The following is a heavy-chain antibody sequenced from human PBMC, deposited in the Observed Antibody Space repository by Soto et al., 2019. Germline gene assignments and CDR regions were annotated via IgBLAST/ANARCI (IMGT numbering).Heavy chain of an antibody. J-gene: IGHJ2*01. Sequence: EVQLVESGGDLVQPGGSLRLSCAASGFTFTSYWMSWVLQAPGKGLEWVANMNQDGSAKYYAVSVKGRFTISGDNVKNSLFLRMKSVRAEDTAVYYCAREMGGATVTTIWYFGLLGRGTLVTVSS. CDR2: MNQDGSAK. D-gene: IGHD4-17*01. CDR3: AREMGGATVTTIWYFGL. V-gene: IGHV3-7*01. CDR1: GFTFTSYW.